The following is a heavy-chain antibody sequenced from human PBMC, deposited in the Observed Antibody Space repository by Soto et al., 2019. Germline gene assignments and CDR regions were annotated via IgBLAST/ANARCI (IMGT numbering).Heavy chain of an antibody. J-gene: IGHJ4*02. CDR2: ISSSGSTI. CDR1: GFTFSDYY. Sequence: GESLKISCAASGFTFSDYYMSWIRQAPGKGLEWVSYISSSGSTIYYADSVKGRFTISRDNAKNSLYLQMNSLRAEDTAVYYCARERISSGWYGYYFDYWGQGTLVTVSS. V-gene: IGHV3-11*01. D-gene: IGHD6-19*01. CDR3: ARERISSGWYGYYFDY.